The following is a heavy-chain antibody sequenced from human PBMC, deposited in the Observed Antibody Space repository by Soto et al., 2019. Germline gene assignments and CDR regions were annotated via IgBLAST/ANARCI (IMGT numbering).Heavy chain of an antibody. V-gene: IGHV3-13*01. CDR3: ARGQSDSLAYFDY. J-gene: IGHJ4*02. CDR2: VGPSGDT. D-gene: IGHD3-3*01. Sequence: PGGSLRLSCAASGSIFRNYDMHWVRQSIGKGLEWVSAVGPSGDTYYPGSVKGRFTISRENAKNSLYLQMNSLRTGDTAVYYCARGQSDSLAYFDYWGQGILVTVSS. CDR1: GSIFRNYD.